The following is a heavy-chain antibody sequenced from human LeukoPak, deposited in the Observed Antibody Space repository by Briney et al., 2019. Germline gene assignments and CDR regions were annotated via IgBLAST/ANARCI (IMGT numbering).Heavy chain of an antibody. CDR1: GGTFSSYT. CDR2: IIPILGTA. V-gene: IGHV1-69*08. J-gene: IGHJ6*04. Sequence: EASVKVSCKASGGTFSSYTISWVRQAPGQGLEWMGRIIPILGTANYAQKFQGRVTITADKSTSTAYMELSSLRSEDTAVYYCARDGRGIWGVVVVAASYGMDVWGKGTTVTVSS. CDR3: ARDGRGIWGVVVVAASYGMDV. D-gene: IGHD2-15*01.